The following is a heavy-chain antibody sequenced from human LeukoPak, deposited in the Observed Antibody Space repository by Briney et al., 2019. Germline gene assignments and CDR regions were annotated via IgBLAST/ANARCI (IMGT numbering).Heavy chain of an antibody. Sequence: PSETLSLTCTVSGGSVSISSYYWGWIRQPPGKGLEWIGSVYYSGNTYYNPSLKSRVTISVDTSKNQFSLKLSSVTAADTAVYYCAREKTRITMVRTRWYFDLWGQGTLVTVSS. CDR2: VYYSGNT. CDR3: AREKTRITMVRTRWYFDL. CDR1: GGSVSISSYY. V-gene: IGHV4-39*07. J-gene: IGHJ2*01. D-gene: IGHD3-10*01.